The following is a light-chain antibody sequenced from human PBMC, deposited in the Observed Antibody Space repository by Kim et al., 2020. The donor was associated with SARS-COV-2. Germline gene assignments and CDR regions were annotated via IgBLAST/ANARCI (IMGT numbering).Light chain of an antibody. CDR1: RSNIGSNA. CDR3: AAWDDSLNGVI. CDR2: SDD. J-gene: IGLJ2*01. Sequence: ELTQPPSASGTPGQRVTISRSGSRSNIGSNAVNWYQQLPGTAPKLLIYSDDHRPSGVPDRFSGSKSGTSASLAISGLQSEDEADYYCAAWDDSLNGVIFGGGTQLTVL. V-gene: IGLV1-44*01.